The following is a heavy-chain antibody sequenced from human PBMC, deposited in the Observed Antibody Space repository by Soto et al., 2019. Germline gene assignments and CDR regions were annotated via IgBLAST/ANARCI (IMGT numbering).Heavy chain of an antibody. D-gene: IGHD6-13*01. CDR1: GGSISSSSYY. CDR2: IYYSGRT. Sequence: QLQLQESGPGLVKPSETLSLTCTVSGGSISSSSYYWGWIRQPPGKGLEWIGSIYYSGRTYYNPSLKSRVTISVDTSKNQFSLKLSSVTAADTAVYYCARGRRDLDSSSSWYQGVYCDYWGQGTLVTVSS. J-gene: IGHJ4*02. V-gene: IGHV4-39*01. CDR3: ARGRRDLDSSSSWYQGVYCDY.